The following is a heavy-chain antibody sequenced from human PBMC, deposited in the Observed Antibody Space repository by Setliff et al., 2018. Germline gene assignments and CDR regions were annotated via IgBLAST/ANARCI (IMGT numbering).Heavy chain of an antibody. CDR1: GDSISSYY. CDR3: ARVTNWGLDLRFDP. V-gene: IGHV4-59*01. D-gene: IGHD7-27*01. CDR2: IYYSGST. J-gene: IGHJ5*02. Sequence: SETLSLTCTVSGDSISSYYWSWIRQPPGKGLEWIGYIYYSGSTNYNPSLKSRVTMSVATFENHFSLKLNSLTAADTAVYYCARVTNWGLDLRFDPWGQGALVTVSS.